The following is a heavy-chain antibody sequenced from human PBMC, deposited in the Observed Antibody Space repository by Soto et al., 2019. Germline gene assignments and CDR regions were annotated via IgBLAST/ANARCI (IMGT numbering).Heavy chain of an antibody. Sequence: SETLSLTCAVYGGSFSGYYWTWIRQPPVTGLEWIGEINHSGSTNYNPSLKSRVTISVDTSKNQFSQKLSSVTAADTAVYYCARVPDRWGQGTLVTVSS. V-gene: IGHV4-34*01. J-gene: IGHJ1*01. CDR3: ARVPDR. CDR1: GGSFSGYY. CDR2: INHSGST. D-gene: IGHD2-2*01.